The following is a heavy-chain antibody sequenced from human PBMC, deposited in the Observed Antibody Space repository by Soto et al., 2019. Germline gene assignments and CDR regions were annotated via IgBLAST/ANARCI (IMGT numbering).Heavy chain of an antibody. J-gene: IGHJ6*02. D-gene: IGHD1-1*01. CDR2: INGGTGQT. Sequence: ASVKVSCKASGYTFSTYAMHWVRQAPGESLEWMGWINGGTGQTRYSQRFQDRVTITRDTSAKTTYMDLTSLRSEDTAVYYCARGKGMEENYYYYGMDIWGQGTTVTVSS. CDR1: GYTFSTYA. V-gene: IGHV1-3*01. CDR3: ARGKGMEENYYYYGMDI.